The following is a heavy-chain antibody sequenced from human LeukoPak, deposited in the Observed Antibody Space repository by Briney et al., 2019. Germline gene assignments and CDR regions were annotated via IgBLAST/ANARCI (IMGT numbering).Heavy chain of an antibody. Sequence: SETLSLTCAVYGGSFSGYYWSWLRQPPGKGLEWIGEINHSGSTNYNPSLKSRVTVSVDTSTNQFSLKLSSVTAADTAVYYCARNPLAVAVWFDPWGQGTLVTVSS. CDR3: ARNPLAVAVWFDP. D-gene: IGHD6-19*01. V-gene: IGHV4-34*01. CDR1: GGSFSGYY. CDR2: INHSGST. J-gene: IGHJ5*02.